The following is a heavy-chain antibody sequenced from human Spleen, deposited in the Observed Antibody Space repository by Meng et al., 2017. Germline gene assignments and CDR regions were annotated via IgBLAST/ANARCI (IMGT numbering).Heavy chain of an antibody. V-gene: IGHV3-23*01. D-gene: IGHD6-13*01. Sequence: GEALKISCAASCFIFSSHAMSWVRQAPGKGLEWVSAISGSGGRTYYADSVKGRFTISRDNDKPTVYLQMNSLRAEDTAVYYCARDLWGSSWHGDAFDIWGQGTMVTVSS. CDR3: ARDLWGSSWHGDAFDI. CDR2: ISGSGGRT. J-gene: IGHJ3*02. CDR1: CFIFSSHA.